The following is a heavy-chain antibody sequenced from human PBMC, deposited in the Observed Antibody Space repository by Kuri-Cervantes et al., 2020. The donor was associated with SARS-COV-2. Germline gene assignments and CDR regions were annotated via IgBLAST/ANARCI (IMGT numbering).Heavy chain of an antibody. CDR2: IYTSGST. D-gene: IGHD6-6*01. V-gene: IGHV4-4*07. CDR3: ARNPWEYSSSSRLFYFDY. CDR1: GGSISSYY. J-gene: IGHJ4*02. Sequence: SETLSLTCTVSGGSISSYYWSWIRQPAGKGLEWIGRIYTSGSTNYNPSLKSRVTMSVDTSKNQFSLKLSSVTAADTAVYYCARNPWEYSSSSRLFYFDYWGQGTLVTVSS.